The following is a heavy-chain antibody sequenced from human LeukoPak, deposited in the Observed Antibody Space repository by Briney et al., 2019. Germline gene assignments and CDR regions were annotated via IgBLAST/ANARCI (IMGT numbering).Heavy chain of an antibody. V-gene: IGHV3-23*01. CDR2: ISGSGGST. CDR3: ARGSGSNDY. D-gene: IGHD3-10*01. Sequence: GGSLRLSCAASGFTFSSYGMSWVRQAPGKGLEWVSGISGSGGSTYYADSVKGRFTISRDNSKNSLYLQMNSLRAEDTAVYYCARGSGSNDYWGQGTLVTVSS. J-gene: IGHJ4*02. CDR1: GFTFSSYG.